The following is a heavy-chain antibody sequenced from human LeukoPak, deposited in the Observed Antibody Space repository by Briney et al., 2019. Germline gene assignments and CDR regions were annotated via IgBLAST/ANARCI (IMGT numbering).Heavy chain of an antibody. CDR1: GGTFSSYA. D-gene: IGHD6-13*01. V-gene: IGHV1-69*06. Sequence: ASVKVSCKASGGTFSSYAISWVRQAPGQGLEWMGGIIPIFGTANYAQEFQGRVTITADKSTSTAYMELSSLRSEDTAVYYCARGRPTTSIAAAGVNWFDPWGQGTLVTVSS. CDR2: IIPIFGTA. CDR3: ARGRPTTSIAAAGVNWFDP. J-gene: IGHJ5*02.